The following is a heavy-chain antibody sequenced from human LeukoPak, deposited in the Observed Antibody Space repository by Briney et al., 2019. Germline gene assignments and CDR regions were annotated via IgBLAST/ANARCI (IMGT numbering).Heavy chain of an antibody. CDR3: ARDQGLHVDTAMALDY. CDR1: GNTFTSYA. V-gene: IGHV1-3*01. J-gene: IGHJ4*02. D-gene: IGHD5-18*01. CDR2: INAGNGNT. Sequence: ASVKVSCKASGNTFTSYAMHWVRQAPGQRLEWMGWINAGNGNTKYSQKFQGRVTITRDTSASIAYMELSSLRSEDTAVYYCARDQGLHVDTAMALDYWGQGTLVTVSS.